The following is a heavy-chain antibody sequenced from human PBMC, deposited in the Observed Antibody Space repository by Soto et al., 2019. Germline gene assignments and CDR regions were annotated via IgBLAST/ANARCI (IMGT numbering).Heavy chain of an antibody. D-gene: IGHD6-6*01. V-gene: IGHV3-21*01. CDR2: ISSSSSYM. CDR1: GFTFSSYS. Sequence: EVQLVESGGGLVKPGGSLRLSCAASGFTFSSYSMNWVRQAPGKGLEWVSSISSSSSYMYYADSVKGRFTISRDNAKNSLYLQMNSLRAEDTAVYYCARDLWAIIAARPYYYYGMDVWGQGTTVTVSS. CDR3: ARDLWAIIAARPYYYYGMDV. J-gene: IGHJ6*02.